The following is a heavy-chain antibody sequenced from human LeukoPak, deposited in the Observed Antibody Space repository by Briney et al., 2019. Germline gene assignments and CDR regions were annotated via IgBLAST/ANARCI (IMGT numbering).Heavy chain of an antibody. V-gene: IGHV3-7*01. CDR3: AREVVTDFDY. D-gene: IGHD3-22*01. Sequence: GGSLRLSCAASGFTFSTYWMSWVRQAPGKGLEWVANIKQDGSEKYYVDSVKGRLTISRDNAKNSFFLQMNSLRAEDTAVYYCAREVVTDFDYWGQGTLVTVSS. J-gene: IGHJ4*02. CDR2: IKQDGSEK. CDR1: GFTFSTYW.